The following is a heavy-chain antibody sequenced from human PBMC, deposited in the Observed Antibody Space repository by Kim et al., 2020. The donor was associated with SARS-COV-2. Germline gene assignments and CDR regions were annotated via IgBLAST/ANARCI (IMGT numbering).Heavy chain of an antibody. CDR1: GFTFGDYA. J-gene: IGHJ5*02. CDR2: IRSKAYGGTT. V-gene: IGHV3-49*03. D-gene: IGHD3-10*01. CDR3: TRARENLWFGELLTGWFDP. Sequence: GGSLRLSCTASGFTFGDYAMSWFRQAPGKGLEWVGFIRSKAYGGTTEYAASVKGRFTISRDDSKSIAYLQMNSLKTEDTAVYYCTRARENLWFGELLTGWFDPWGQGTLVTVSS.